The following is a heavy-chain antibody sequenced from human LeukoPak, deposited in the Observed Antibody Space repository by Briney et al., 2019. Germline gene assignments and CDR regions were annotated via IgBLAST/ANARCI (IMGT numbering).Heavy chain of an antibody. Sequence: PSETLSLTCTVSGGSISSSSYYWGWIRQPPGKGLEWIGSIYYSGSTYYNPSLKSRVTISVDTSKNQFSLKLSSVTAADTAVYYCARGHRRREETFYGMDVWGQGTTVTVSS. CDR1: GGSISSSSYY. CDR2: IYYSGST. J-gene: IGHJ6*02. D-gene: IGHD1-26*01. V-gene: IGHV4-39*01. CDR3: ARGHRRREETFYGMDV.